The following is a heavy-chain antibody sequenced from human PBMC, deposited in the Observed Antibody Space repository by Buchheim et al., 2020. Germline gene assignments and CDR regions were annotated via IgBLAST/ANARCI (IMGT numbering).Heavy chain of an antibody. CDR1: GYSITSDYW. D-gene: IGHD1-14*01. Sequence: QVQLQESGPGLVKPADTLSLTCAVSGYSITSDYWWAWIRQPPGKGLEWIGYIYYSGDTYYNPSLKSPFTMSVDTSRKQFSLKLSSVTAVDTAVYYCARKPAGRGYFDYWGQGTL. V-gene: IGHV4-28*01. CDR3: ARKPAGRGYFDY. CDR2: IYYSGDT. J-gene: IGHJ4*02.